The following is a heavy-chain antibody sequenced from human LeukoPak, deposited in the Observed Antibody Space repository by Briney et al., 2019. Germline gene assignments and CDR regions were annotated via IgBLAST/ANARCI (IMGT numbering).Heavy chain of an antibody. V-gene: IGHV4-39*07. J-gene: IGHJ4*02. CDR1: GGSISSSSYY. D-gene: IGHD6-6*01. CDR2: INHSGST. Sequence: PSETLSLTCTVSGGSISSSSYYWGWIRQPPGKGLEWIGEINHSGSTNYNPSLKSRVTISVDTSKNQFSLKLSSVTAADTAVYYCAREGGSYGPTYFDYWGQGTLVTVSS. CDR3: AREGGSYGPTYFDY.